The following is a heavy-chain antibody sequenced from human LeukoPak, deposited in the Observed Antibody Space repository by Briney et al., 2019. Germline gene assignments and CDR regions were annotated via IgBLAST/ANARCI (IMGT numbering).Heavy chain of an antibody. D-gene: IGHD6-19*01. V-gene: IGHV1-3*01. CDR3: ARAATAGIFDY. CDR2: INAGNGNT. CDR1: GYTFTSYA. J-gene: IGHJ4*02. Sequence: ASVKVSFKASGYTFTSYAMHWVRQAPGQRLEWMGWINAGNGNTKYSQKFQGRVTITRDTSASTAYMELSSPRSEDTAVYYCARAATAGIFDYWGQGTLVTVSS.